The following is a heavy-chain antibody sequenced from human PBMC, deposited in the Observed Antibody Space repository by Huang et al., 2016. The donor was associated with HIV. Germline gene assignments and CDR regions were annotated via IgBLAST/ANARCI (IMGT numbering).Heavy chain of an antibody. CDR1: GFNFKNYW. J-gene: IGHJ3*02. CDR2: IRGDGSDK. CDR3: ATNLQIVVVPPDMGYDAFDM. D-gene: IGHD2-2*01. Sequence: DEHLVESGGGLVQPGGSVTITCEVSGFNFKNYWMNWVRQGPGKGLEWVANIRGDGSDKNYVYSVKGRFTIFRDNSKNLLYLQMKSLRAEDTSVYYCATNLQIVVVPPDMGYDAFDMWGQGTMVTVSS. V-gene: IGHV3-7*01.